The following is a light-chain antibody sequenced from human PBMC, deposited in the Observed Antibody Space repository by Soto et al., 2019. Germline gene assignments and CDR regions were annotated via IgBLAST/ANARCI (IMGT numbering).Light chain of an antibody. CDR3: AAWADSLNGVV. CDR1: SSNIGSNT. CDR2: NNN. V-gene: IGLV1-44*01. J-gene: IGLJ2*01. Sequence: QSVLTQPPSASGTPGQWVTISCSGSSSNIGSNTVNWYQQHPGTAPKLLIYNNNQRPSGVPDRFSGSKSGTSASLAISGLQSEDEADYYCAAWADSLNGVVFGGGTQLTVL.